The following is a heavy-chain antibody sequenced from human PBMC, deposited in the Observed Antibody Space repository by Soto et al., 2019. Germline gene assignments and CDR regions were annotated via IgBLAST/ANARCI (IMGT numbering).Heavy chain of an antibody. J-gene: IGHJ6*02. CDR3: ARWVATNDYYYYGMDV. D-gene: IGHD5-12*01. Sequence: SETLSLTCTVSGGSISSYYWSWIRQPPGKGLEWIGYIYYSGSTNYNPSLKSRVTISVDTSKNQFSLKLSSVTAADTAVYYCARWVATNDYYYYGMDVRGQGTTVTVSS. V-gene: IGHV4-59*01. CDR2: IYYSGST. CDR1: GGSISSYY.